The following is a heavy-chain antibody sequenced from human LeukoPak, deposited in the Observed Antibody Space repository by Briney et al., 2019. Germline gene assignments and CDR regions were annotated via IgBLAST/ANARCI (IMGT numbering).Heavy chain of an antibody. J-gene: IGHJ4*02. CDR2: IWFNGDNK. CDR1: GFTFSTYA. CDR3: GRGELGGCLDY. V-gene: IGHV3-33*01. D-gene: IGHD6-19*01. Sequence: GRSLRLSCAASGFTFSTYAMHWVRQAPGKGLEWVAVIWFNGDNKYYADSVKGRFTISRDNSKNTLYLQMNSLRAEDTAVYYCGRGELGGCLDYWGQGTLVTVSS.